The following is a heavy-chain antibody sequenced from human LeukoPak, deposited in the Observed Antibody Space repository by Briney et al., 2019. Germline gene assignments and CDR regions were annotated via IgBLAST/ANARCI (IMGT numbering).Heavy chain of an antibody. V-gene: IGHV3-9*01. D-gene: IGHD5-18*01. J-gene: IGHJ4*02. CDR1: GFSFDDYA. Sequence: GGSLRLSCAASGFSFDDYAMHWVRQAPGKGLEWVSGITWSGTNIDYADSVKGRFTISRDNSKNSLYLQMNSLRTEDTALYYCGKGDTTMDTTLDYWGQGTLVTVYS. CDR3: GKGDTTMDTTLDY. CDR2: ITWSGTNI.